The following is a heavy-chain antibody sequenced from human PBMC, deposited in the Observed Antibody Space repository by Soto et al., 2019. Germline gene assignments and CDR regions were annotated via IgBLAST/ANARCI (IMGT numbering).Heavy chain of an antibody. CDR3: ATLQLELRWYYYYGMDV. V-gene: IGHV3-23*01. J-gene: IGHJ6*02. D-gene: IGHD1-1*01. Sequence: VSLSLSCQASGFTLSSYAMSWVRQAPGKGLEWVSAISGSGGSTYYADSVKGRFTISRDNSKNTLYLQMNSLRAEDTAVYYCATLQLELRWYYYYGMDVWGQGTRVTASS. CDR1: GFTLSSYA. CDR2: ISGSGGST.